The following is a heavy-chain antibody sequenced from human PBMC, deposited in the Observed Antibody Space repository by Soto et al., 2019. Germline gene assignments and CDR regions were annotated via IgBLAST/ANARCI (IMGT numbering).Heavy chain of an antibody. CDR1: GGSISSGGYY. CDR2: IYYSGST. V-gene: IGHV4-31*03. D-gene: IGHD3-22*01. J-gene: IGHJ4*02. Sequence: SETLSLTSTVSGGSISSGGYYWSWIRQHPGKGLEWIGYIYYSGSTYYNPSLKSRVTISVDTSKNQFSLKLSSVTAADTAVYYCARSYDSSGLYFDYWGQGTLVTVSS. CDR3: ARSYDSSGLYFDY.